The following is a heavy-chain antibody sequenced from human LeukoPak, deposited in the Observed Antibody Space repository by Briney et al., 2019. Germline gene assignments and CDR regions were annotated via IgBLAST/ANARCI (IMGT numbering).Heavy chain of an antibody. V-gene: IGHV3-21*01. Sequence: KPGGSLRLSCAASGFTFSSYSMNWVRQAPGKGLEWVSSISSGSIYTYYADSVKGRFTISRDNAKNSLYLQMNSLRAEDTAVYYCAKTDCSGGTCHSYLPYYFDYWGQGTPVTVSS. CDR2: ISSGSIYT. D-gene: IGHD2-15*01. CDR1: GFTFSSYS. CDR3: AKTDCSGGTCHSYLPYYFDY. J-gene: IGHJ4*02.